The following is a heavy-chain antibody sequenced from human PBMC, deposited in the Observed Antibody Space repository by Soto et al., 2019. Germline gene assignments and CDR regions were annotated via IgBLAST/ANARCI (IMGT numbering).Heavy chain of an antibody. D-gene: IGHD3-3*01. CDR1: GFTFSSYG. Sequence: QVQLVESGGGVVQPGRSLRLSCAASGFTFSSYGMHWVRQAPGKGLEWVALISYDGSNKYYADSVKGRFIISRDNSKDTLYLQMNSLRAGDTAVYFCAKYNHDFWSGYRGYYYGMDVWGQGTTVTVSS. V-gene: IGHV3-30*18. CDR2: ISYDGSNK. J-gene: IGHJ6*02. CDR3: AKYNHDFWSGYRGYYYGMDV.